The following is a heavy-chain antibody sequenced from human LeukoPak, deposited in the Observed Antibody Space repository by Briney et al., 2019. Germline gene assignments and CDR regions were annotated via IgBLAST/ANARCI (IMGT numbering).Heavy chain of an antibody. CDR1: GYTFTSYG. CDR3: ARDVRDGVDPGYYMDV. V-gene: IGHV1-18*01. D-gene: IGHD5-12*01. J-gene: IGHJ6*03. Sequence: ASVKVSCKASGYTFTSYGISWVRQAPGQGLEWMGWISAYNGNTNYAQKLQGRVTMTRDMSTSTVYMELSSLRSEDTAVYYCARDVRDGVDPGYYMDVWGKGTTVTVSS. CDR2: ISAYNGNT.